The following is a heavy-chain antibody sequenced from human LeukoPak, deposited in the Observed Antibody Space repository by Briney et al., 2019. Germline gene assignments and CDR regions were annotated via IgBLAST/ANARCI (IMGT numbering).Heavy chain of an antibody. J-gene: IGHJ4*02. V-gene: IGHV4-34*01. D-gene: IGHD6-6*01. Sequence: KPGGSLRLSCAASGLTLGNYAMSWVRQPPGKGLEWIGEINHSGSTNYNPSLKSRVTISVDTSKNQFSLKLSSVTAADTAVYYCARDSSYLNWGQGTLVTVSS. CDR1: GLTLGNYA. CDR3: ARDSSYLN. CDR2: INHSGST.